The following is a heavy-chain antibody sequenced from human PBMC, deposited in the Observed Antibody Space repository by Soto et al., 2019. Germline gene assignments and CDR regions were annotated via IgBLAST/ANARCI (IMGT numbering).Heavy chain of an antibody. Sequence: EEQLLEAGGGLVQPGGSLRLSCAASGSTFSSSAMTWVRQAPGKGLEWVSAISGSGSVTYYTDSVKGRFTISRDNSRNTLDLQMNNLRADDTAVYYCTRNTSGRQGSTLDIWGQGTMVTVSS. CDR3: TRNTSGRQGSTLDI. J-gene: IGHJ3*02. CDR1: GSTFSSSA. CDR2: ISGSGSVT. V-gene: IGHV3-23*01. D-gene: IGHD6-19*01.